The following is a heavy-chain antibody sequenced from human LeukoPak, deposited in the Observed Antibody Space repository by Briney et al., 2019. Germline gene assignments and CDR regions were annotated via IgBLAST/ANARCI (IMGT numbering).Heavy chain of an antibody. CDR1: GFTFSTYS. D-gene: IGHD4-17*01. CDR3: AIEGAVTNGRYFDY. Sequence: PGGSLRLSCVDSGFTFSTYSMNWVRQAPGKGLEWVSSISSSSSYIYYGDSVKGRFTISRDNAKNSLYLQMNSVRAEDTAVYYCAIEGAVTNGRYFDYWGQGTLVTVSS. CDR2: ISSSSSYI. J-gene: IGHJ4*02. V-gene: IGHV3-21*01.